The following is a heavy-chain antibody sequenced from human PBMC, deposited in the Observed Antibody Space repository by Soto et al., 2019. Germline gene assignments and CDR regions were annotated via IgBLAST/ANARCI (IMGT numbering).Heavy chain of an antibody. Sequence: RVPRTASEFNCVDYTMSWILQDTGKGLEWVGFIRNKTYGGTTEYAASVKGRFTISRDDSKNIAYLQLNSLKTEDTAVYYCTRAVAGTFSPYYFDCWGQGALVTVSS. V-gene: IGHV3-49*03. CDR3: TRAVAGTFSPYYFDC. J-gene: IGHJ4*02. CDR1: EFNCVDYT. D-gene: IGHD6-19*01. CDR2: IRNKTYGGTT.